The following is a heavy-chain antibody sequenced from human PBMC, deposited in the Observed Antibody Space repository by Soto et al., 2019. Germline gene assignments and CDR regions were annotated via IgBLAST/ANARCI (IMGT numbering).Heavy chain of an antibody. CDR1: GSTVSSNY. Sequence: GSLRLSCAASGSTVSSNYMSWVRQAPGKGLEWVSVIYSGGSTYYADSVKGRFTISRDNSKNTLYLQMNSLRAEDTAVYYCAWVYDSSGYYYSLDAFDIWGQGTMVTVSS. J-gene: IGHJ3*02. CDR3: AWVYDSSGYYYSLDAFDI. V-gene: IGHV3-66*01. CDR2: IYSGGST. D-gene: IGHD3-22*01.